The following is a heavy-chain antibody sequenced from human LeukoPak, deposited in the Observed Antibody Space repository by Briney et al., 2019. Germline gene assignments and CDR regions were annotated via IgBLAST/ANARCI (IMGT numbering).Heavy chain of an antibody. CDR3: AREYIQNYYYGMDV. CDR2: IYYSGST. V-gene: IGHV4-30-4*01. CDR1: GGSISSGDYY. Sequence: PSQTLSLTCTVSGGSISSGDYYWSWIRQPPGKGLEWIGYIYYSGSTYYNPSLKSRVTISVDTSKNQFSLKLSSVTAADTAVYYCAREYIQNYYYGMDVWGQGTTVTVSS. D-gene: IGHD1-14*01. J-gene: IGHJ6*02.